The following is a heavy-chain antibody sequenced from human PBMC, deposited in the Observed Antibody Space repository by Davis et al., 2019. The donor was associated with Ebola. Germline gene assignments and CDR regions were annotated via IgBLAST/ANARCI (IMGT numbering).Heavy chain of an antibody. J-gene: IGHJ6*02. CDR3: ARGRYGSGSYYTSYYYGMDV. Sequence: MPSETLSLTCAVYGGSFSGYYWSWIRQPPGKGLEWIGEINHSGSTNYNPSLKSRVTISVDPSKNQFSLKLSSVTAADTAVYYCARGRYGSGSYYTSYYYGMDVWGQGTTVTVSS. D-gene: IGHD3-10*01. CDR1: GGSFSGYY. CDR2: INHSGST. V-gene: IGHV4-34*01.